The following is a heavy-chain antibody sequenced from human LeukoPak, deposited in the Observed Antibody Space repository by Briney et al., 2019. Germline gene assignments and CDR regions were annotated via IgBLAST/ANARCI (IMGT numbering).Heavy chain of an antibody. D-gene: IGHD3-9*01. Sequence: ASVKVSCKASGYTFTGYYMHWVRQAPGQGLEWMGWMNPNSGNTGYAQKFQGRVTITRNTSISTAYMELSSLRSEDTAVYYCARGRYYDILTGYPCDAFDIWGQGTMVTVSS. CDR2: MNPNSGNT. CDR3: ARGRYYDILTGYPCDAFDI. CDR1: GYTFTGYY. V-gene: IGHV1-8*03. J-gene: IGHJ3*02.